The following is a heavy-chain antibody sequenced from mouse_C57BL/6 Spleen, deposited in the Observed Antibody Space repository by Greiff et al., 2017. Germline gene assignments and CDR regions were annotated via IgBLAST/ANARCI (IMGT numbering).Heavy chain of an antibody. CDR2: ISYDGSN. Sequence: EVQVVESGPGLVKPSQSLSLTCSVTGYSITSGYYWNWIRQFPGNKLEWMGYISYDGSNNYNPSLKNRISITRDTSKNQFFLKLNSVTTEDTATYYCARGRELLRYFDYWGQGTTLTVSS. V-gene: IGHV3-6*01. CDR3: ARGRELLRYFDY. J-gene: IGHJ2*01. CDR1: GYSITSGYY. D-gene: IGHD1-1*01.